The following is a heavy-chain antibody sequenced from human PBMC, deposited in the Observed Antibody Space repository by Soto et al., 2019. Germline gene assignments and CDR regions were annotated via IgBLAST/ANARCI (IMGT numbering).Heavy chain of an antibody. D-gene: IGHD4-17*01. CDR3: ARSPTYGDYVLGYYYYYMDV. J-gene: IGHJ6*03. Sequence: SETLSLTCTVSGGSISSYYWSWIRQPPGKGLEWIGYIYYSGSTNYNPSLKSRVTISVDTSKNQFSLKLSSVTAADTAVHYCARSPTYGDYVLGYYYYYMDVWGQGTTVTVSS. CDR2: IYYSGST. V-gene: IGHV4-59*01. CDR1: GGSISSYY.